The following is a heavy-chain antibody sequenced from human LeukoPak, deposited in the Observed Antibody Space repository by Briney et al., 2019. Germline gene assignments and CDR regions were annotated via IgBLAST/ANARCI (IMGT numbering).Heavy chain of an antibody. V-gene: IGHV1-3*01. CDR2: INAGNGNT. CDR3: ARVSDSSGPFDY. J-gene: IGHJ4*02. Sequence: ASVKVSCKASGYTFTSYAMHWVRQAPGQRLEWMGWINAGNGNTKYSQKLQGRVTITRDTSASTAYMELSSLRSEDTAVYYCARVSDSSGPFDYWGQGTLVTVSP. CDR1: GYTFTSYA. D-gene: IGHD3-22*01.